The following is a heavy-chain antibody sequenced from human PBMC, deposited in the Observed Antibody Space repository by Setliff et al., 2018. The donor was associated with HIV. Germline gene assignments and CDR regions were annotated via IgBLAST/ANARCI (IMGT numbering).Heavy chain of an antibody. D-gene: IGHD1-1*01. CDR3: ARFVVSGYDDAFDI. CDR2: INHSGST. Sequence: SETLSLTCAVYGGSFSGYYWSWIRQPPGKGLEWSGEINHSGSTNYNPSLKSRFTISVDTSKNQFSLKLSSVTAADTAVYYCARFVVSGYDDAFDIWGQGTMVTVSS. J-gene: IGHJ3*02. V-gene: IGHV4-34*01. CDR1: GGSFSGYY.